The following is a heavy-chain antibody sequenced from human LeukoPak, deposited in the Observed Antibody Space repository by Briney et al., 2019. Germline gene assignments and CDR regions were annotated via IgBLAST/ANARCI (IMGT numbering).Heavy chain of an antibody. Sequence: ASVKVSCKASGYTFTSYGISWVRQAPGQGLEWMGWISAYNGNTNYAQKLQGRVTMTTDTSTSTAYMELRSLRSDDTAVYYCARSPYYDYVWGSYRDYYYGMDVWGQGTTVTVSS. V-gene: IGHV1-18*01. J-gene: IGHJ6*02. CDR3: ARSPYYDYVWGSYRDYYYGMDV. D-gene: IGHD3-16*02. CDR1: GYTFTSYG. CDR2: ISAYNGNT.